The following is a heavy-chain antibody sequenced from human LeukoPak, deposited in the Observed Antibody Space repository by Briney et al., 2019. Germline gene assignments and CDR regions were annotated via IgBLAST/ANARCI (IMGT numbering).Heavy chain of an antibody. CDR1: GFTFSSYA. Sequence: GGSLRLSCAASGFTFSSYAMHWVRQAPGKGLEWVAVISYDGSNKYYTDSVKGRFTISRDNSKNTLYLQMNSLRAEDTAVYYCARVPVAVAVYFDYWGQGTLVTVSS. CDR2: ISYDGSNK. V-gene: IGHV3-30-3*01. CDR3: ARVPVAVAVYFDY. D-gene: IGHD6-19*01. J-gene: IGHJ4*02.